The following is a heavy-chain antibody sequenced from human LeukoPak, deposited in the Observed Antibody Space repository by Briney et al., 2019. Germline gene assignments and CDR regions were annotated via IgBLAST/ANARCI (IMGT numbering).Heavy chain of an antibody. CDR1: GFTFSIYA. Sequence: GWSLRLSCAAAGFTFSIYAMSWVRQAPGKGLEWVSTISSNGDSTYYADSVKGRFTISRDNSKNTVSLQMNSLRVEDTAMYYCTRDQMNYWGQGTLVTVSS. V-gene: IGHV3-23*01. J-gene: IGHJ4*02. CDR3: TRDQMNY. D-gene: IGHD5-24*01. CDR2: ISSNGDST.